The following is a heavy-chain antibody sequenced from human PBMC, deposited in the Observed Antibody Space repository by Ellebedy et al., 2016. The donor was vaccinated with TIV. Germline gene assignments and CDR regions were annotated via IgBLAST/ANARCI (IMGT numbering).Heavy chain of an antibody. J-gene: IGHJ6*02. CDR3: AREHCSGGSCYSSYYYYYYGMDV. D-gene: IGHD2-15*01. Sequence: SETLSLXCTVSGGSISSGSYYWSWIRQPAGKGLEWIGRIYTSGSTNYNPSLKSRVTMSVDTSKNQFSLKLSSVTAADTAVYYCAREHCSGGSCYSSYYYYYYGMDVWGQGTTVTVSS. CDR2: IYTSGST. CDR1: GGSISSGSYY. V-gene: IGHV4-61*02.